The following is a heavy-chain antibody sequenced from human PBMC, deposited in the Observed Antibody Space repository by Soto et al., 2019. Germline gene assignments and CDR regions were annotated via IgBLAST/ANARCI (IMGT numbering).Heavy chain of an antibody. CDR2: ISSSSSTI. Sequence: GGSLRLSCAASGFTFSSYSMNWVRQAPGKGLEWVSYISSSSSTIYYADSVKGRFTISRDNAKNSLYLQMNSLRDEDTAVYYCARTLLRYFDWDYYGMDVWGQGTKVTVSS. V-gene: IGHV3-48*02. CDR1: GFTFSSYS. J-gene: IGHJ6*02. D-gene: IGHD3-9*01. CDR3: ARTLLRYFDWDYYGMDV.